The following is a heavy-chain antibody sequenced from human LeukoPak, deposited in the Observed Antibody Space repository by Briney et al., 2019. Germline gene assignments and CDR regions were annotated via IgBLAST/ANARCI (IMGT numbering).Heavy chain of an antibody. CDR1: GGSFSGYY. D-gene: IGHD3-10*01. CDR2: INHSGST. CDR3: ARAWFGEWRGGVIDP. J-gene: IGHJ5*02. V-gene: IGHV4-34*01. Sequence: SETLSLTCAVYGGSFSGYYWSWIRQPPGKRLEWIGEINHSGSTNYNPSLKSRVTISVDTSKNQFSLKLSSVTAADTAVYYCARAWFGEWRGGVIDPWGQGTLVTVSS.